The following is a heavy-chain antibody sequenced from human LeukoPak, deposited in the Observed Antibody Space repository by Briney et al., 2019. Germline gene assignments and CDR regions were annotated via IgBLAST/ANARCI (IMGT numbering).Heavy chain of an antibody. CDR1: GGSISSSRYY. D-gene: IGHD1-14*01. CDR2: IYYSGST. Sequence: PSETLSLTCTVSGGSISSSRYYWGWIRQPPGKGLEWIGSIYYSGSTYYNPSLKSRVTISVDTSKNQFSLKLSSVTAADTAVYYCARHQYYRDYYFDYWGQGTLVTVSS. V-gene: IGHV4-39*01. J-gene: IGHJ4*02. CDR3: ARHQYYRDYYFDY.